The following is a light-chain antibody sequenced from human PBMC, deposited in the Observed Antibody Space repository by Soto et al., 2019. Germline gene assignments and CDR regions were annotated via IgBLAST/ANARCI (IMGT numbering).Light chain of an antibody. J-gene: IGKJ5*01. Sequence: DIQMTQSASSVSASVGDRVTITCRASQNIWRLLAWYKQKPGKAPEFMIYDASSLQSGVPPRFRGSGSGTDFTLTISSLKPEDFETYYCEQAGSFPITFGQGTRLEIK. CDR2: DAS. CDR1: QNIWRL. V-gene: IGKV1-12*01. CDR3: EQAGSFPIT.